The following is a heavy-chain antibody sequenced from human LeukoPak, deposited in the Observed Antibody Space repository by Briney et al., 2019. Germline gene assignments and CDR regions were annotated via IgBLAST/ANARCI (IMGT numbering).Heavy chain of an antibody. Sequence: WGSLRLSCEASGFTFSNYGMNWVRQAPGKGLEWVSYISSGTTTIYYADSVKGRFTISRDNAKNSLYLQMNSLRAEDTAVYYCARRYCSSTSCTLDYWGQGTLVTVSS. CDR1: GFTFSNYG. V-gene: IGHV3-48*04. CDR3: ARRYCSSTSCTLDY. D-gene: IGHD2-2*01. J-gene: IGHJ4*02. CDR2: ISSGTTTI.